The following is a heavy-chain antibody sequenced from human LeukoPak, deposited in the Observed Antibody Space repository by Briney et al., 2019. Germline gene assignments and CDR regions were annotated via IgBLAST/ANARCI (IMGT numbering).Heavy chain of an antibody. J-gene: IGHJ2*01. CDR3: ARDYGTRRDGYPRGYFDL. CDR2: INPSGGST. Sequence: ASAKVSCKASGYTFTSYYMHWVRQAPGQGLEWMGIINPSGGSTSYAQKFQGRVTMTRDTSTSTVYMELSSLRSEDTAVYYCARDYGTRRDGYPRGYFDLWGRGTLVTVSS. D-gene: IGHD5-24*01. V-gene: IGHV1-46*01. CDR1: GYTFTSYY.